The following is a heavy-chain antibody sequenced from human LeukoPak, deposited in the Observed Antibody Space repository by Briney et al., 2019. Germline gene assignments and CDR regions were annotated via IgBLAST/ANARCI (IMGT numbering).Heavy chain of an antibody. Sequence: SETLSLTCTVSGGSISSYYWSWIRQPPGKGLEWIGYIYYSGSTNYNPSLKSRVTISVDTSKNQFSLKLSPVTAADTAVYYCARRANSGFDAFDIWGQGTMVTVSS. V-gene: IGHV4-59*01. CDR2: IYYSGST. D-gene: IGHD3-22*01. J-gene: IGHJ3*02. CDR1: GGSISSYY. CDR3: ARRANSGFDAFDI.